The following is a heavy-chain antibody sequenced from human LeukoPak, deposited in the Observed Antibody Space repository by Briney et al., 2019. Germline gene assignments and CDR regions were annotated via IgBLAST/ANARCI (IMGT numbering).Heavy chain of an antibody. V-gene: IGHV3-48*01. CDR3: ARSPLTTVTTNWFDP. CDR1: GFTFSSYV. D-gene: IGHD4-17*01. J-gene: IGHJ5*02. Sequence: GXXLRLSCAASGFTFSSYVMTWVRQAPGKGLEWVSYISSSSTIYYADSVKGRFTISRDNAKNSLYLQMNSLRAEDTAVYYCARSPLTTVTTNWFDPWGQGTLVTVSS. CDR2: ISSSSTI.